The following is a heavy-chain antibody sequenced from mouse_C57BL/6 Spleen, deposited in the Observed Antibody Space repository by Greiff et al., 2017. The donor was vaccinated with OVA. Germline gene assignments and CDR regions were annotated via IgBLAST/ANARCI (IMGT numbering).Heavy chain of an antibody. CDR1: GYSITSGYY. J-gene: IGHJ1*03. CDR3: APYSSNGYFDV. Sequence: EVQLQESGPGLVKPSQSLSLTCSVTGYSITSGYYWNWIRQFPGNKLEWMGYISYDGSNNYNPSLKNRISITRDTSKNQFFLKLNSVTTEDTATYYCAPYSSNGYFDVWGTGTTVTVSS. CDR2: ISYDGSN. V-gene: IGHV3-6*01. D-gene: IGHD2-5*01.